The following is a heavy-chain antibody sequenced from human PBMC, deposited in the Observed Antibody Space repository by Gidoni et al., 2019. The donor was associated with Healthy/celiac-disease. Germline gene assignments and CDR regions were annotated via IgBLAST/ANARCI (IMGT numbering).Heavy chain of an antibody. CDR2: IKQDGSEK. CDR3: ARSAPYSRRLPPKVVYYFDY. CDR1: GFTFSSYW. V-gene: IGHV3-7*01. Sequence: EVQLVESGGGLVQPGGSLRLSCAASGFTFSSYWMSWVRQAPGKGLEWVANIKQDGSEKYYVDSVKGRFTISRDKAKNSLYLQMNSLRAEDTAVYYCARSAPYSRRLPPKVVYYFDYWGQGTLVTVSS. J-gene: IGHJ4*02. D-gene: IGHD6-13*01.